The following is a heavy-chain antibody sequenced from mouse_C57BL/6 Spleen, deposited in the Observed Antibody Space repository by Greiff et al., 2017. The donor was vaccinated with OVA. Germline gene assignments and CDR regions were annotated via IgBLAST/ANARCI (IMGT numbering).Heavy chain of an antibody. J-gene: IGHJ2*01. CDR2: ISDGGSYT. V-gene: IGHV5-4*03. CDR1: GFTFSSYA. CDR3: ARRGLLRSFDY. Sequence: EVMLVESGGGLVKPGGSLKLSCAASGFTFSSYAMSWVRQTPEKRLEWVATISDGGSYTYYPANVKGRFTISRDNAKNNLYLQMSHLKSEDTAMYYCARRGLLRSFDYWGQGTTLTVSS. D-gene: IGHD1-1*01.